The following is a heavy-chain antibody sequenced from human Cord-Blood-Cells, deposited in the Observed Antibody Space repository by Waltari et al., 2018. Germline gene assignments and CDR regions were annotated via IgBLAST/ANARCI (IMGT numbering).Heavy chain of an antibody. V-gene: IGHV4-39*01. CDR3: ASGWYSSSWYDAEYFQH. CDR1: GGSISSSSYY. J-gene: IGHJ1*01. Sequence: QLQLQESGPGLVKPSETLSLTCTVSGGSISSSSYYWGWLRQPPGKGLEWIGSIYYSGSTYSDPSLMSRVTISVDTSKNQLSLKLSSVTAADTAVYYCASGWYSSSWYDAEYFQHWGQGTLVTVSS. CDR2: IYYSGST. D-gene: IGHD6-13*01.